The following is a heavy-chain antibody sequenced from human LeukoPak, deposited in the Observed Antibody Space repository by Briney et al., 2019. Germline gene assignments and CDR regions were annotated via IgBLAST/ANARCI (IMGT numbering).Heavy chain of an antibody. V-gene: IGHV3-23*01. J-gene: IGHJ4*02. CDR2: ISGSGGST. CDR3: AKILLNRNYDFWSGYYSSVLGPSPLDY. CDR1: GFIVTGDH. D-gene: IGHD3-3*01. Sequence: PGGSLSLSCAASGFIVTGDHMIWVRQAPGKGLEWVSAISGSGGSTYYADSVKGRFTISRDNSKNTLYLQMNSLRAEGTAVYYCAKILLNRNYDFWSGYYSSVLGPSPLDYWGQGTLVTVSS.